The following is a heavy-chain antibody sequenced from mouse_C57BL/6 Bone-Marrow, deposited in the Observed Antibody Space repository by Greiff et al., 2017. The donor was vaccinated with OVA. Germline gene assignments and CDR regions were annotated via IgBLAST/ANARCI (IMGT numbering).Heavy chain of an antibody. CDR1: GYTFTDHT. V-gene: IGHV1-78*01. J-gene: IGHJ1*03. Sequence: VQLQQSDAELVKPGASVKISCKVSGYTFTDHTIHWMKQRPEQGLEWIGYIYPRDGSTKYNEKFTGKATLTADTSTSTAYMQINSLTSEDSAVYCCARERGYYWYFDVWGTGTTVTVSA. CDR2: IYPRDGST. CDR3: ARERGYYWYFDV.